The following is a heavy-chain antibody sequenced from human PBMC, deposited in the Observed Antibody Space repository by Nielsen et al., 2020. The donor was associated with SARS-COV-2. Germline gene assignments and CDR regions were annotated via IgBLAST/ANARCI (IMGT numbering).Heavy chain of an antibody. CDR2: ISAYNGNT. CDR3: ARVGGRIAVAGTAVHWFDP. D-gene: IGHD6-19*01. Sequence: WVRQAPGQRLEWMGWISAYNGNTNYAQKLQGRVTMTTDTSTSTAYMELRSLGSDDTAVYYCARVGGRIAVAGTAVHWFDPWGQGTLVTVSS. V-gene: IGHV1-18*01. J-gene: IGHJ5*02.